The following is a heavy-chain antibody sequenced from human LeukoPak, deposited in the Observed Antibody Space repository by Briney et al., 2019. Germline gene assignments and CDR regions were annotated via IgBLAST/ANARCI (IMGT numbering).Heavy chain of an antibody. Sequence: GASVKVSCKTSGRIFTTHYIHWMRQAPGQRLEWLGRVNTDNTKSEYSQKFQGRVIITRDTSASTAYMEMSGLRSEDTAMYYCAMSVEMAAIPSFDYWGQGTLVTVSS. CDR2: VNTDNTKS. D-gene: IGHD5-24*01. CDR1: GRIFTTHY. J-gene: IGHJ4*02. V-gene: IGHV1-3*04. CDR3: AMSVEMAAIPSFDY.